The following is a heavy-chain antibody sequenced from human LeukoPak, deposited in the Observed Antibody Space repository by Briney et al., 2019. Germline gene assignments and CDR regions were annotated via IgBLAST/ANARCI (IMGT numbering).Heavy chain of an antibody. CDR2: ISGIDTST. Sequence: GGSLRLSCAASGFTFATYAMTWVRQGPGKGLECVSTISGIDTSTDHADSVKGRFTISRDNSKNTPYLQMNSLRAEDTAVYYCAKLDTAMVPYSHWGQGTLVTVSS. V-gene: IGHV3-23*01. D-gene: IGHD5-18*01. CDR1: GFTFATYA. CDR3: AKLDTAMVPYSH. J-gene: IGHJ4*02.